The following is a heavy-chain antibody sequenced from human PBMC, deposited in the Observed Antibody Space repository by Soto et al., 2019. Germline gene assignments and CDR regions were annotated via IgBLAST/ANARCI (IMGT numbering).Heavy chain of an antibody. CDR2: ISGSGGST. CDR3: AKVALDGVDTAMAGDY. D-gene: IGHD5-18*01. V-gene: IGHV3-23*01. J-gene: IGHJ4*02. CDR1: GFTFSSYA. Sequence: GGSLRLSCAASGFTFSSYAMSWVRQAPGKGLEWVSAISGSGGSTYYADSVKGRFTISRDNSKNTLYLQMNSLRAEDAAVYYCAKVALDGVDTAMAGDYWGQGTLVTVSS.